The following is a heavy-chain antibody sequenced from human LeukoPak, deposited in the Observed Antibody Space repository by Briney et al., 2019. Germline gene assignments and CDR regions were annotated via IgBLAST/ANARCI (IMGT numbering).Heavy chain of an antibody. CDR3: AAPLDESSRYYYLDY. CDR2: ISSSGSTI. Sequence: GGSLRLSCAASGFTFSSYEMNWVRQAPGKGLEWVSYISSSGSTIYYADSVKGRFTISRDNSKNTLYLQMNSLRAEDTAVYYCAAPLDESSRYYYLDYWGQGILVTVSS. D-gene: IGHD3-22*01. J-gene: IGHJ4*02. CDR1: GFTFSSYE. V-gene: IGHV3-48*03.